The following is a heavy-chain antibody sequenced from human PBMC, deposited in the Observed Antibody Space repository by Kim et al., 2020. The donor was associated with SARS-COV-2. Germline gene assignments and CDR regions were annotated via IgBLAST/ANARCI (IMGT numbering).Heavy chain of an antibody. J-gene: IGHJ5*02. V-gene: IGHV4-59*01. D-gene: IGHD4-17*01. Sequence: SETLSLTCTVSGGSISSYYWSWIRQPPGKGLEWIGYIYYSGSTNYNPSLKSRVTISVDTSKNQFSLKLSSVTAADTAVYYCARAYGGNSVVYWFDPWGQGTLVTVS. CDR2: IYYSGST. CDR3: ARAYGGNSVVYWFDP. CDR1: GGSISSYY.